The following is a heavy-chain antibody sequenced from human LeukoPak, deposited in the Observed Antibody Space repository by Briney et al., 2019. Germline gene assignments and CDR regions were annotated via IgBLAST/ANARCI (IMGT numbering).Heavy chain of an antibody. Sequence: SETLSLTCAVYGGSFTAYYWSWIRQSPGKGLQWIAEVNHRGDTNYNPSVKGRVTISVDTSKYQFSLKVTSLTAADTAVYYCARGPTISETGYFDYWGQGTLVTVSS. CDR1: GGSFTAYY. J-gene: IGHJ4*03. D-gene: IGHD1-1*01. CDR3: ARGPTISETGYFDY. CDR2: VNHRGDT. V-gene: IGHV4-34*01.